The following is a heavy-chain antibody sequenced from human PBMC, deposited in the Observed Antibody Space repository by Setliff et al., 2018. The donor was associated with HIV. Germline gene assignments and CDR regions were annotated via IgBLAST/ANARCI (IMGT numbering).Heavy chain of an antibody. CDR1: GGAFSTYS. J-gene: IGHJ4*02. V-gene: IGHV1-69*10. D-gene: IGHD3-22*01. CDR3: VSYYFDSSGYYYGRWDYFDY. CDR2: IIWIIGVT. Sequence: ASVKVSCKTSGGAFSTYSINWVRQAPGQGPEWMGGIIWIIGVTNYAQKFQGRVTITADESTSTAYMELSSPRSEDTAVYFCVSYYFDSSGYYYGRWDYFDYWGQGTLVTVSS.